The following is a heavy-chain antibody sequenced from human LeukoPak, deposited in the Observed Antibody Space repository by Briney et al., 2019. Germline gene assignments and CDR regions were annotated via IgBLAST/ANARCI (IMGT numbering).Heavy chain of an antibody. V-gene: IGHV1-46*01. Sequence: ASVKVSCKASGYTFTDYYVHWVRQAPGQGLEWMGIINPSGGTTNYAQKFQGRLTMTRDTSTSIVYMELSRLRSEDTAVYYCARDLAIIVLLGTSPMGWFDPWGQGTLVTVSS. CDR2: INPSGGTT. CDR1: GYTFTDYY. J-gene: IGHJ5*02. D-gene: IGHD3-3*01. CDR3: ARDLAIIVLLGTSPMGWFDP.